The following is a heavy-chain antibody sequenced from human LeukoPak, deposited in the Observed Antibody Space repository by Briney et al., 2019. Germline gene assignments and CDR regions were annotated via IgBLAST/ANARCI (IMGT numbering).Heavy chain of an antibody. J-gene: IGHJ4*02. CDR1: GFTFSNYA. CDR3: AKGMTTVTTRSPLDY. V-gene: IGHV3-23*01. D-gene: IGHD4-17*01. Sequence: GGSLRLSCVASGFTFSNYAMSWVRQAPGKGLEWVSLISGSIGSTSYAGSVEGRSTISRDTSKNTLYLQMNSLRAEDTAIYYCAKGMTTVTTRSPLDYWGQGTLVTVSS. CDR2: ISGSIGST.